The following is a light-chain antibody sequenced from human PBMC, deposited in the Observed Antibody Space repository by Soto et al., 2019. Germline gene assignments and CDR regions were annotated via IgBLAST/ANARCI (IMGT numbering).Light chain of an antibody. Sequence: SLLTQPASVSGSPGQSITISCTGTSSDVGGYNYVSWYQQHPGKAPKLMIYEVSNRPSGVSNRFSGSKSGNTASLTISGLQAEDEADYYCNSYTSSAPYFLGNGTKVTVL. CDR1: SSDVGGYNY. J-gene: IGLJ1*01. CDR3: NSYTSSAPYF. CDR2: EVS. V-gene: IGLV2-14*01.